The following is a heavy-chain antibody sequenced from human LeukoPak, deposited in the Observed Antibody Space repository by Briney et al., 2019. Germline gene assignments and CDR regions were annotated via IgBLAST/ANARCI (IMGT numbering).Heavy chain of an antibody. J-gene: IGHJ4*02. Sequence: GGSLRLSCAASGFTFSSYAMHWVRQAPGKGLEYVSAISSNGGSTYYANSVKGRFTISRDNSKNTLYPQMGSLRAEDMAVYYCARGPRGNYYYDSSGYIDYWGQGTLVTVSS. CDR1: GFTFSSYA. V-gene: IGHV3-64*01. CDR3: ARGPRGNYYYDSSGYIDY. CDR2: ISSNGGST. D-gene: IGHD3-22*01.